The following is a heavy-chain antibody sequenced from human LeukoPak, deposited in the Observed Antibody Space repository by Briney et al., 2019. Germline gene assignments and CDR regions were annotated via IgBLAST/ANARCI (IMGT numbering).Heavy chain of an antibody. V-gene: IGHV1-2*02. CDR3: ARGKYLRYFDWLSEPIYYMDV. D-gene: IGHD3-9*01. Sequence: ASVKVSCKASGYTFTGYYMHWVRQAPGQGLEWMGWINPNSGGTNYAQKFQGRVTMTRDTSTSTAYMELSRLRSDDTAVYYCARGKYLRYFDWLSEPIYYMDVWGKGTTVTISS. J-gene: IGHJ6*03. CDR1: GYTFTGYY. CDR2: INPNSGGT.